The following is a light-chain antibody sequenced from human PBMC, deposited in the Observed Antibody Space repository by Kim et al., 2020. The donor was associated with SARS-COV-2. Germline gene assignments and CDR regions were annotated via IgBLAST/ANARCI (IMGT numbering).Light chain of an antibody. J-gene: IGKJ5*01. V-gene: IGKV1-33*01. CDR1: QDISNY. CDR3: QQYKSLPIT. CDR2: DAS. Sequence: TSVGDRVTITCQASQDISNYLNWYQQKPGKAPKLLIYDASNLETGVPSRFSGSGSGTDFTFTISSLQPEDIATYYCQQYKSLPITFGQGTRLEIK.